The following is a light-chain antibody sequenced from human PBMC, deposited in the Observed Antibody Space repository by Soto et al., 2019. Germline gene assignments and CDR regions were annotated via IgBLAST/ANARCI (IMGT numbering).Light chain of an antibody. CDR1: QDINNW. Sequence: DIQVTQSPSSVSASVGDRVTITCRASQDINNWLAWYQQKPGKAPKLLIYTTSNLQSGVPSRFSGSGSGTDFTLTINSLQPEDFATYYWQQANSFPLTFGGGTKVE. V-gene: IGKV1D-12*01. J-gene: IGKJ4*01. CDR3: QQANSFPLT. CDR2: TTS.